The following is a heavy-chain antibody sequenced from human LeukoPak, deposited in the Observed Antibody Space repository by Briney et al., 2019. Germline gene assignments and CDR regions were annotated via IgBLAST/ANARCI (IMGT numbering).Heavy chain of an antibody. CDR1: GLTLRNIF. V-gene: IGHV3-30-3*01. Sequence: PGGSLRLSCAASGLTLRNIFLNWVRQAPGKGLEWVAVISYAGTNKYYADSVKGRFTISRDISKNTVYLHMDSLRDEDTAVYFCARGGYYYDTTGSPGDYWGQGTLVTVSS. D-gene: IGHD3-22*01. CDR3: ARGGYYYDTTGSPGDY. J-gene: IGHJ4*02. CDR2: ISYAGTNK.